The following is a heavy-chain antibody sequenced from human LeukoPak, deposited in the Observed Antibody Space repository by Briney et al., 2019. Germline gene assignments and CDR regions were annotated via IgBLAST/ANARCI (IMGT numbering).Heavy chain of an antibody. Sequence: GGSLTPSCAASGFTFSSFGMHWVRQAPGKGLEWVAVIWYDASNKYYADSVKGRFTISRDNSKNTLYLQMNSLRDDDTAVYYCVRGVGVSRFNYLDSWGQGTLVIVSS. V-gene: IGHV3-33*01. CDR1: GFTFSSFG. J-gene: IGHJ4*02. CDR2: IWYDASNK. D-gene: IGHD6-13*01. CDR3: VRGVGVSRFNYLDS.